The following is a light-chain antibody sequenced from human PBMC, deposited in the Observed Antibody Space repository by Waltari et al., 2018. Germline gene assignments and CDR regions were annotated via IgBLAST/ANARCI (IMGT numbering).Light chain of an antibody. CDR3: ETGGHGTWV. CDR1: SGHSSNI. CDR2: VNSDGSH. V-gene: IGLV4-69*01. Sequence: QLVLTQSPSVSAPLGASVKLTCTLTSGHSSNILSWLQQQPEKGPRFLMKVNSDGSHTKGDDIPDRFSGSSSGAERYLTISGLQSEDEAEYYCETGGHGTWVIGGGTKVTVL. J-gene: IGLJ3*02.